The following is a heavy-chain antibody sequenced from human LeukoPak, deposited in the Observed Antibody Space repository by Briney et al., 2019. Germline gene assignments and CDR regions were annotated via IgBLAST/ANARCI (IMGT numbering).Heavy chain of an antibody. CDR2: ISWNSGSI. J-gene: IGHJ4*02. D-gene: IGHD3-10*01. CDR3: AKDPAAYGSGSYYNW. V-gene: IGHV3-9*01. CDR1: GFTFGDYA. Sequence: HPGGSLRLSCAASGFTFGDYAMHWVRQAPGKGLEWVSGISWNSGSIGYADSVKGRFTISRDNAKNSLYLQMNSLRAEDTALYYCAKDPAAYGSGSYYNWWGQGTLVTVSS.